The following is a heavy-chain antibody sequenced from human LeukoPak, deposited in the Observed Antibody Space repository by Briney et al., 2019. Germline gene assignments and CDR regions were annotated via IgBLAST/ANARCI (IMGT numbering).Heavy chain of an antibody. J-gene: IGHJ4*02. Sequence: SETLSLTCTVSGGSISSSSYYWGWIRQPPGKGLEWIGSIYYSGSTYYNPSLKSRVTISVDTSKNQFSLKLSSVTAADTAVYYCARLGWLRLFYYFDYWGQGTLVTVSS. CDR1: GGSISSSSYY. V-gene: IGHV4-39*01. D-gene: IGHD5-12*01. CDR2: IYYSGST. CDR3: ARLGWLRLFYYFDY.